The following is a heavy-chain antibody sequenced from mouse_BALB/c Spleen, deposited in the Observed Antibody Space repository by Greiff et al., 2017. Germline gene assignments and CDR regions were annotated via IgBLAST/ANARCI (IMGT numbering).Heavy chain of an antibody. D-gene: IGHD1-1*01. V-gene: IGHV3-2*02. J-gene: IGHJ2*01. CDR3: ARGVYYGSFDY. Sequence: ESGPGLVKPSQSLSLTCTVTGYSITSDYAWNWIRQFPGNKLEWMGYISYSGSTSYNPSLKSRISITRDTSKNQFFLQLNSVTTEDTATYYCARGVYYGSFDYWGQGTTLTVSS. CDR1: GYSITSDYA. CDR2: ISYSGST.